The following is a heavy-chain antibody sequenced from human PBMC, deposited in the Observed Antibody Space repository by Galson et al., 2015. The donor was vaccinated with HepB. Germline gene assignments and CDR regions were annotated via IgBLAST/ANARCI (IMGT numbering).Heavy chain of an antibody. J-gene: IGHJ4*02. CDR1: GFTFTSYW. D-gene: IGHD5-18*01. CDR3: ARDYASAMVE. Sequence: LRLSCAGSGFTFTSYWMSWVRQAPGKGLEWVADIKQDGSEKYYVDSVKGRFTISRDNAKNSLYLQMNSLRAEDTALYYCARDYASAMVEWGQGTLVTVSS. V-gene: IGHV3-7*01. CDR2: IKQDGSEK.